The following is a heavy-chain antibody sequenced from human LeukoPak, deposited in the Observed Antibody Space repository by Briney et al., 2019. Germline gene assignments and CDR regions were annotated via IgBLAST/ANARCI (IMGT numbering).Heavy chain of an antibody. Sequence: KTGGSLILSCAASGFTFSDYYMSWIRQAPGKGLEWVSYISSSTYTNYADSVKGRFTISRDNAKNSMYLQMNSLRAEDTAVYYCARISGSYVFDYWGQGTLVTVSS. CDR3: ARISGSYVFDY. CDR1: GFTFSDYY. CDR2: ISSSTYT. J-gene: IGHJ4*02. D-gene: IGHD1-26*01. V-gene: IGHV3-11*03.